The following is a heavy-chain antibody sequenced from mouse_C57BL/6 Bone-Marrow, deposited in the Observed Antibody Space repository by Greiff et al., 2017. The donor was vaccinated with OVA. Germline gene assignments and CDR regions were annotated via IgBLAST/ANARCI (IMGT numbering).Heavy chain of an antibody. Sequence: QVQLQQSGPELVRPGASVKISCKAPGYTFTSHWMQWVRQRPGQGLEWIGEIFPGSGSNYYNEKFKGKATLTVDTSSSTAYMQLSSLTSEDSAVYFCARDITTEGCVDYWGQGTSVTVSS. J-gene: IGHJ4*01. CDR1: GYTFTSHW. CDR2: IFPGSGSN. CDR3: ARDITTEGCVDY. D-gene: IGHD1-2*01. V-gene: IGHV1-56*01.